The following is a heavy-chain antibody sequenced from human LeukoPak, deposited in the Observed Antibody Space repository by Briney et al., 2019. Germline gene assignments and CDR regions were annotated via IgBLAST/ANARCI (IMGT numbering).Heavy chain of an antibody. Sequence: GGYPSPPCAGLGFTFSCYAMHWVRQAPGKGVEYVSANSSNGGSTYHASPVKGRFTIFRDNSKKTVYLQMGSLRAEDRAVYYCAREIGILTGYLGYYGMDVWGQGTTVTVSS. D-gene: IGHD3-9*01. J-gene: IGHJ6*02. V-gene: IGHV3-64*01. CDR2: NSSNGGST. CDR3: AREIGILTGYLGYYGMDV. CDR1: GFTFSCYA.